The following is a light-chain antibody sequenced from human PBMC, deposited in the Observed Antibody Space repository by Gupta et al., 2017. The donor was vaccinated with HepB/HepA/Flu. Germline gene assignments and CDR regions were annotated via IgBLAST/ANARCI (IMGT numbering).Light chain of an antibody. CDR3: LHDRNMVGT. Sequence: EIVLTPSPGTLSLSPGERATLSCRASQSVSTTYLTWYQQKPGQAPRLLIYSASSRATGVPDRFSGRGSGTEFTLTISRLEPEDCAVYYCLHDRNMVGTFGQGTXVEVK. J-gene: IGKJ1*01. CDR1: QSVSTTY. CDR2: SAS. V-gene: IGKV3-20*01.